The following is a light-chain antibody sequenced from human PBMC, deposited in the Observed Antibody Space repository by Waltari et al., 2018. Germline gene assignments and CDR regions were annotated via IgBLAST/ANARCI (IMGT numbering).Light chain of an antibody. CDR1: QSISNW. CDR2: KAS. V-gene: IGKV1-5*03. CDR3: QQYNSYSLLT. J-gene: IGKJ4*01. Sequence: DIQMTQSPSTLPASVGDSVIITCRASQSISNWLAWYQQKPGKAPKLLIYKASTLESGVPSRFSGSGSGTDFTLTISSLQPDDFATYYCQQYNSYSLLTFGGGTKIEIK.